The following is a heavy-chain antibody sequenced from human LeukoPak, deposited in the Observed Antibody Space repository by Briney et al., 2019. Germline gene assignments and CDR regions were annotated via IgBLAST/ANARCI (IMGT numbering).Heavy chain of an antibody. J-gene: IGHJ4*02. CDR3: ARVGGSGWTNDY. D-gene: IGHD6-19*01. CDR1: GFTFSHYW. Sequence: GGSLRLSCAASGFTFSHYWMSWVRQAPGKELEWVANINQDGSEKYHVDSLEGRFTISRDNGKNSLFLQMDSLRVEDTAVYYCARVGGSGWTNDYWGQGTLVTVSS. V-gene: IGHV3-7*01. CDR2: INQDGSEK.